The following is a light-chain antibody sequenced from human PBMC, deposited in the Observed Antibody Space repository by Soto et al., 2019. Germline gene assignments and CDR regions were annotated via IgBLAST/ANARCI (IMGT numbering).Light chain of an antibody. CDR1: ETASTI. J-gene: IGKJ1*01. V-gene: IGKV3-15*01. CDR2: GAS. CDR3: QQYKNWHSVWT. Sequence: DIVMTQSPANLSVSLRERSTLPCRARETASTILAGNQEKPAQAPRLRIYGASTRATGIPSRFSGSGSGTDVTPTISSLQSEDFAGYYGQQYKNWHSVWTGGQGTKVEIK.